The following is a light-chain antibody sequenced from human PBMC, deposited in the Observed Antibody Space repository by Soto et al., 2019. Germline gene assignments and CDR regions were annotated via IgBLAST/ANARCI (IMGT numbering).Light chain of an antibody. CDR3: NSYRGTSRV. J-gene: IGLJ7*01. Sequence: QSALTQPASVSGSLGQSITISCTGTSSDVGGYNYVSWYQQHPGKAPKLMIYDVSNRPLGVSNRFSGSKSGNTASLTISGLQAEDEADYYCNSYRGTSRVFGGGTQLTVL. CDR1: SSDVGGYNY. V-gene: IGLV2-14*01. CDR2: DVS.